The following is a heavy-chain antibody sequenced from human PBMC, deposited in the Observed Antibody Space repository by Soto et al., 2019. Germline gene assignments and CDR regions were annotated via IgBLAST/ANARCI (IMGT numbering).Heavy chain of an antibody. Sequence: GASVKVSCKASGYTFTGYYMHWVRQAPGQGLEWMGWINPKSGGTDYAQKFQGRVTMTRDTSSSSAYMELSSLRSDDTAVYYCAKANSGDDDEFDYWGQGTQVTVSS. CDR3: AKANSGDDDEFDY. D-gene: IGHD5-12*01. V-gene: IGHV1-2*02. CDR1: GYTFTGYY. CDR2: INPKSGGT. J-gene: IGHJ4*02.